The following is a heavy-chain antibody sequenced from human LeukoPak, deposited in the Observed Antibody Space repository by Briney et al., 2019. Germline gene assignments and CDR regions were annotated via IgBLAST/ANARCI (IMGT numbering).Heavy chain of an antibody. CDR2: IAQDGSEK. Sequence: GGSLRLSCAAFGFTFSSHWMSWVRQAPGKGLEWVAHIAQDGSEKYYVDSVKGRFTISRDNAKNSLHLQMNSLRAEDNAVYYFTRDAPVVAAIGAHWGQGTLVSVSS. D-gene: IGHD2-15*01. J-gene: IGHJ4*02. V-gene: IGHV3-7*01. CDR3: TRDAPVVAAIGAH. CDR1: GFTFSSHW.